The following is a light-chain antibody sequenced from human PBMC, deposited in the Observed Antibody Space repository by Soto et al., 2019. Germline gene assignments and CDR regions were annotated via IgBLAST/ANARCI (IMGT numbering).Light chain of an antibody. V-gene: IGKV1-39*01. CDR1: QSITGY. CDR3: QQSYGIPYT. J-gene: IGKJ2*01. CDR2: AAS. Sequence: DIQMTQSPSSLSASVGDRVTITCRASQSITGYLNWYQQKPGKAPKLLIYAASSLQSGVPSRFSGSGSGTDFTLTISSLQPEDFATYYCQQSYGIPYTFGQGTKLEIK.